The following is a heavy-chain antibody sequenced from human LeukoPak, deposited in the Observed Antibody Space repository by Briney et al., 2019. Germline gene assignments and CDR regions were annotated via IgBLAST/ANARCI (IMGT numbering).Heavy chain of an antibody. J-gene: IGHJ4*02. CDR2: IKHDGSEK. V-gene: IGHV3-7*03. CDR1: GFPFSRHW. Sequence: PGGYLRRSCAASGFPFSRHWMTWVRQAPGKGLEWVASIKHDGSEKNYVDSVKGRFTISRDNAKNSLYLQMNSLRAEDTAVYYCATPPDYYDTTDSPQGGDWGQGTLVTVSS. D-gene: IGHD3-22*01. CDR3: ATPPDYYDTTDSPQGGD.